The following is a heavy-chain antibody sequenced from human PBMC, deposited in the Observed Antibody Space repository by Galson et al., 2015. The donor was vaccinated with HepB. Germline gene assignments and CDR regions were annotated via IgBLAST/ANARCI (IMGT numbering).Heavy chain of an antibody. J-gene: IGHJ5*02. D-gene: IGHD3-16*01. V-gene: IGHV3-23*01. CDR1: GFIFGHHA. Sequence: SLRLSCATSGFIFGHHAMTWVRQVPGKGLEWVATINGRGSNRNYAESVKGRFSISRDNSKNTLFLEMSSLRAEDTAVYYYVKEGAWFGGDWFDPWGQGTLVIVS. CDR2: INGRGSNR. CDR3: VKEGAWFGGDWFDP.